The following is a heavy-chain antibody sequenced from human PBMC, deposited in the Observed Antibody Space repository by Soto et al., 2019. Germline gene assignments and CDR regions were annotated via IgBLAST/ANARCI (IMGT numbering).Heavy chain of an antibody. D-gene: IGHD3-3*01. CDR1: GGSISSYY. V-gene: IGHV4-59*01. J-gene: IGHJ5*01. Sequence: SETLSLTCHVSGGSISSYYWSWIRQPPGKGLEWIGYIYYSGSTNYNPSLKSRVTISVDTSKNQFSLKLSSVTAADTAVYYCARQLYDNFWGGYQPATYTWFDPWGQGTLDTVSS. CDR2: IYYSGST. CDR3: ARQLYDNFWGGYQPATYTWFDP.